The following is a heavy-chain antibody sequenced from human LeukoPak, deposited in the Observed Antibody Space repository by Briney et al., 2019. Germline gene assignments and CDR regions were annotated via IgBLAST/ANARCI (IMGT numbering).Heavy chain of an antibody. CDR3: AKSLTWWLRNQYPDAFDI. D-gene: IGHD5-12*01. CDR2: ISYDGSNK. J-gene: IGHJ3*02. Sequence: GGSLRLSCAASGFTFSSYGMHWVRQAPGKGLEWVAVISYDGSNKYYADSVKGRFTISRDNSKNTLYLQMNSLRADDTAVYYCAKSLTWWLRNQYPDAFDIWGQGTMVTVSS. CDR1: GFTFSSYG. V-gene: IGHV3-30*18.